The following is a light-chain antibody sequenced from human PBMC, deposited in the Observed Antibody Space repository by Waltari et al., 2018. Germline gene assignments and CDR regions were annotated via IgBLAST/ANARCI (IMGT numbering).Light chain of an antibody. V-gene: IGKV1-5*03. CDR2: KAS. Sequence: DIQMTQSPSTLSASVGDRVTITCRASQSLSSWLAWYQQKPGKAPKLLIYKASSLESGVPSRFSGSGSGTEFTLTISSLQPDDFATYYCQQYNSYSGLTFGGGTKVEIK. CDR1: QSLSSW. CDR3: QQYNSYSGLT. J-gene: IGKJ4*01.